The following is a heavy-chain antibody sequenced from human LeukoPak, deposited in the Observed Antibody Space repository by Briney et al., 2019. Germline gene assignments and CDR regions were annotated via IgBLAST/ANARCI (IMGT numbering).Heavy chain of an antibody. CDR2: ISYDGSNK. V-gene: IGHV3-30*04. Sequence: SGGSLRLSCAASGFTFSSYAMHWVRQAPGKGLEWVAVISYDGSNKYYADSVKGRFTISRDNAKNSLYLQMNSLRVEDTAVYYCGQDYWGQGTLVAVSP. CDR1: GFTFSSYA. CDR3: GQDY. J-gene: IGHJ4*02.